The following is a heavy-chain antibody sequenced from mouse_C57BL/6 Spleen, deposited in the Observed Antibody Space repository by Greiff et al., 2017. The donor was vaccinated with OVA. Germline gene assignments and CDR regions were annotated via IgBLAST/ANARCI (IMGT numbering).Heavy chain of an antibody. CDR3: ARDYGSSYRFDY. CDR2: IYPGSGNT. Sequence: VQRVESGAELVRPGASVKLSCKASGYTFTDYYINWVKQRPGQGLEWIARIYPGSGNTYYNEKFKGKATLTAEKSSSTAYMQLSSLTSEDSAVYFCARDYGSSYRFDYWGQGTTLTVSS. D-gene: IGHD1-1*01. CDR1: GYTFTDYY. V-gene: IGHV1-76*01. J-gene: IGHJ2*01.